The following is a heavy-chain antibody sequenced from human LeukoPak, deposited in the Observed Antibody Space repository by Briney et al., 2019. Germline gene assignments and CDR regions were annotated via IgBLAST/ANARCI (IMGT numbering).Heavy chain of an antibody. CDR1: GYTFTSYY. CDR2: INPSGGST. Sequence: GASVKVSCKASGYTFTSYYMHWVRQAPGQGLEWMGIINPSGGSTSYAQKFQGRVTMTRDTSTSTVYMELSNLRSEDTAVYYCARIPGPPKYDILTGYYTDDYWGQGTLVTVSS. J-gene: IGHJ4*02. CDR3: ARIPGPPKYDILTGYYTDDY. D-gene: IGHD3-9*01. V-gene: IGHV1-46*01.